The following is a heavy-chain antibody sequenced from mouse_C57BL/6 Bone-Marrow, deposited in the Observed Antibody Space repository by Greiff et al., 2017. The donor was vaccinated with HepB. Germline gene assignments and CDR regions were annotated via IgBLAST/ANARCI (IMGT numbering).Heavy chain of an antibody. CDR2: IDPSDSET. D-gene: IGHD1-1*01. J-gene: IGHJ4*01. Sequence: QVQLQQPGAELVRPGSSVKLSCKASGYTFTSYWMHWVKQRPIQGLEWIGNIDPSDSETHYNQKFKDKATLTVDKSSSTAYMQLSSLTSEDSAVYYCAREEYGSRSFYYAMDYWGQGTSVPVSS. CDR3: AREEYGSRSFYYAMDY. V-gene: IGHV1-52*01. CDR1: GYTFTSYW.